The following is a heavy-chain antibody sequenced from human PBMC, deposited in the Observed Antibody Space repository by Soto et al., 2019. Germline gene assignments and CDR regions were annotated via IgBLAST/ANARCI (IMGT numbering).Heavy chain of an antibody. CDR1: GDSVSSNSAA. CDR2: TYYRSKWYN. J-gene: IGHJ5*02. Sequence: SQTLSLTCAISGDSVSSNSAAWNWIRQSPSRGLEWLGRTYYRSKWYNDYAVSVKSRITINPDTSKNQFSLQLDSVTPEDTAVYYCARDMWIQLWLPGWFDPWGQGTLVTVSS. CDR3: ARDMWIQLWLPGWFDP. V-gene: IGHV6-1*01. D-gene: IGHD5-18*01.